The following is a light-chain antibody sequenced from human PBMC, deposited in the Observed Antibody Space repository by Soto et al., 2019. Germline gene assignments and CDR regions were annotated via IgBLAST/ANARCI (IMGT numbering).Light chain of an antibody. Sequence: EIVMTQSPATLSVSPGERATLSCRASQTVASNLAWYQQKPGQAPRLLIHGASSRATGVPARFSGSGAGTEFTLTISGLQSDDFAVYYCQQYHNWPPQYTFGQGTKLQIK. J-gene: IGKJ2*01. CDR3: QQYHNWPPQYT. CDR1: QTVASN. CDR2: GAS. V-gene: IGKV3-15*01.